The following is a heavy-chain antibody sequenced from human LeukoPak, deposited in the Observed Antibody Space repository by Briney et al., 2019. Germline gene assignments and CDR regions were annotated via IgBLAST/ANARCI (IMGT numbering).Heavy chain of an antibody. J-gene: IGHJ3*02. V-gene: IGHV3-11*04. CDR3: ARSRPSRYCSGGSCTHHAFDI. Sequence: GGSLRLSCAASGFTFSDYYMSWIRQAPGKGLEWVSYISSSGSTIYYADSVKGRFTISRDNAKNSLYPQMNGLRAEDTAVYYCARSRPSRYCSGGSCTHHAFDIWGQGTMVTVSS. CDR2: ISSSGSTI. CDR1: GFTFSDYY. D-gene: IGHD2-15*01.